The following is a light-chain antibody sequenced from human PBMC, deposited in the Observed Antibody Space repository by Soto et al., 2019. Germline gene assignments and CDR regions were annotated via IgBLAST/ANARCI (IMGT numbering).Light chain of an antibody. J-gene: IGLJ1*01. CDR1: SSNIGAGYN. CDR3: QSYDKSLNGFV. CDR2: GNS. Sequence: QSVLTQPPSVSGGPGQRVTLSCTGGSSNIGAGYNVHWFQHLPGTAPKVLIFGNSNRPSGVPDRFSGSKSGTSASLAISGLQAEDEADYYCQSYDKSLNGFVFGNGTKVTVL. V-gene: IGLV1-40*01.